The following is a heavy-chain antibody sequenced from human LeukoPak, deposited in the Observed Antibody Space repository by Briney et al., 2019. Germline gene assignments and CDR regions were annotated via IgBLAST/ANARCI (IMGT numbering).Heavy chain of an antibody. CDR2: IATYKGNT. J-gene: IGHJ6*02. D-gene: IGHD3-22*01. V-gene: IGHV1-18*01. CDR1: GYTFTSDG. CDR3: ARTPGMVVVKTFYCMDV. Sequence: ASVKVSCKPSGYTFTSDGISGVRQAPGQGLEGMGWIATYKGNTNYAQMFQGRVTMTTDTSTSTAYMELKNLRSDDTAVYYCARTPGMVVVKTFYCMDVWGQGTTVTVSS.